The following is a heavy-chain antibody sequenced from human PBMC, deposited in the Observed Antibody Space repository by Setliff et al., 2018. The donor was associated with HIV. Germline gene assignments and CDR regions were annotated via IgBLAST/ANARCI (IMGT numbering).Heavy chain of an antibody. D-gene: IGHD6-13*01. V-gene: IGHV2-5*02. J-gene: IGHJ4*02. CDR2: IYWDDEK. Sequence: SGPTLVNPTQTLTLTCTFSGFSLTTSGVGVGLIRQPPGKALEWLGIIYWDDEKRYNPSLQSRLSITKDTSKNQVVLTMTNMDPVDTATYYCAHAHPYSSSWYWGFFFDYWGQGTLVTVSS. CDR3: AHAHPYSSSWYWGFFFDY. CDR1: GFSLTTSGVG.